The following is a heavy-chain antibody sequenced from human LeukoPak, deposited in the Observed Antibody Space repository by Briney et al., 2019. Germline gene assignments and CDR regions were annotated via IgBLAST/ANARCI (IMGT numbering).Heavy chain of an antibody. Sequence: AGGSLRLSCAASGFTFSSYSMNWVRQAPGKGLEWVSFISSSSSYIYYADSVKGRFTISRDNAKNSLYLQMNSLRAEDTAVYYCARDGSSSWYEGYYFDYWGQGTLVTVSS. V-gene: IGHV3-21*01. CDR3: ARDGSSSWYEGYYFDY. D-gene: IGHD6-13*01. CDR2: ISSSSSYI. J-gene: IGHJ4*02. CDR1: GFTFSSYS.